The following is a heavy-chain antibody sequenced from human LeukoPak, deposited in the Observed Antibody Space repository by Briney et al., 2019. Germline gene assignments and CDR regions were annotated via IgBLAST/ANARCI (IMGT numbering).Heavy chain of an antibody. V-gene: IGHV4-59*01. J-gene: IGHJ4*02. Sequence: SETLSLTCTVSGGSISSYYWSWIRQPPGKGLEWIGYIYNSGSTNYNPSLKSRVTISVDTSKNQFSLKLSSVTAAGTAVYYCARDLGGIADWGQGTLVTVSS. CDR2: IYNSGST. D-gene: IGHD6-13*01. CDR3: ARDLGGIAD. CDR1: GGSISSYY.